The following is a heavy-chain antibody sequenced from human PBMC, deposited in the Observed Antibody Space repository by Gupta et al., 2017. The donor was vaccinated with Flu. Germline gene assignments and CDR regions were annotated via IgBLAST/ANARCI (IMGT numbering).Heavy chain of an antibody. CDR2: IVVGSDNT. D-gene: IGHD2-15*01. CDR1: GFTFRSSA. J-gene: IGHJ3*02. Sequence: QMQLVQSGTEVKKPGTSVKVSCKASGFTFRSSAVQWVRQTRGQGLEWIGWIVVGSDNTNYAQQFQDRVTITRDMSTTTAYMEMTSLTSEDTAVYYCTAARFNVVEWAFEIWGQGSFVTVSS. V-gene: IGHV1-58*01. CDR3: TAARFNVVEWAFEI.